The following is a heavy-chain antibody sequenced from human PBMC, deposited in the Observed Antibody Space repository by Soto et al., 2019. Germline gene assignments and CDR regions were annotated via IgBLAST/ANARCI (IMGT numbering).Heavy chain of an antibody. V-gene: IGHV3-73*01. Sequence: GGSLRLSCAASGFTLSGFDIHWVRQASGEGLEWVGRIKTKVESYATELAASVKGRFTISRDDPKNTAYLQMSSLKTEDTAVYYCTRRYCSGGGCYSDFDFRGQGTLVTVSS. CDR3: TRRYCSGGGCYSDFDF. CDR1: GFTLSGFD. J-gene: IGHJ4*02. D-gene: IGHD2-15*01. CDR2: IKTKVESYAT.